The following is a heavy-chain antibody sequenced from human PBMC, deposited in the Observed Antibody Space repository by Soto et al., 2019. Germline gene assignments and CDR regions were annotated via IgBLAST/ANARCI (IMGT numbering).Heavy chain of an antibody. CDR2: ISYDGSNK. CDR3: AKEYRITIFAGGMDV. D-gene: IGHD3-3*01. Sequence: QVQLVESGGGVVQPGRSLRLSCAASGFTFSSYGMHWVRQAPGKGLEWVAVISYDGSNKYYADSVKGRFTISRDNSKNTLYLQMNSLRAEDTAVYYCAKEYRITIFAGGMDVWGQGTTVTVSS. CDR1: GFTFSSYG. V-gene: IGHV3-30*18. J-gene: IGHJ6*02.